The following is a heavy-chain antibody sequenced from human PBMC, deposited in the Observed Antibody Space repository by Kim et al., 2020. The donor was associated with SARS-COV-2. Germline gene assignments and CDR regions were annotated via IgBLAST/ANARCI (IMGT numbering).Heavy chain of an antibody. V-gene: IGHV3-23*01. D-gene: IGHD3-16*01. Sequence: YADSVKGRFTISRDNSKNTLYLQMNSLRAEDTAVYYCAKDRGLRLGWFDPWGQGTLVTVSS. J-gene: IGHJ5*02. CDR3: AKDRGLRLGWFDP.